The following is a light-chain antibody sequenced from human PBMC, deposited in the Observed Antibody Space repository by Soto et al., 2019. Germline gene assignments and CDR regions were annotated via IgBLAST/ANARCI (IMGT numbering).Light chain of an antibody. Sequence: EIVLTQSPGTLSLSPGERATLSCRASQTVSSSLAWYQQKPGQAPRLLISGASSRAADIPDRFSGSGSGTDFTLTINRLEPEDFAVYYCQQYGGSPRTFGQVTKVEIK. CDR3: QQYGGSPRT. V-gene: IGKV3-20*01. J-gene: IGKJ1*01. CDR1: QTVSSS. CDR2: GAS.